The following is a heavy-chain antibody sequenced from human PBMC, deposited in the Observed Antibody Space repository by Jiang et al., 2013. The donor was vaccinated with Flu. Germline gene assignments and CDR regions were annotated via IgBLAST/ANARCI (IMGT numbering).Heavy chain of an antibody. Sequence: LLKPSETLSLTCAVSGYSISSGYYWGWIRQPPGKGLEWIGSIYHSGSTYYNPSLKSRVTISVDTSKNQFSLKLSSVTAADTAVYYCARDDIYYDSSGYYPRGDAFDIWGQGTMVTVSS. V-gene: IGHV4-38-2*02. D-gene: IGHD3-22*01. CDR1: GYSISSGYY. CDR3: ARDDIYYDSSGYYPRGDAFDI. J-gene: IGHJ3*02. CDR2: IYHSGST.